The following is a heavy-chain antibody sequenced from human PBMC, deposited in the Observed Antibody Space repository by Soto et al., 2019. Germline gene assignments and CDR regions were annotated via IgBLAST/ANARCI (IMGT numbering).Heavy chain of an antibody. CDR3: ASGPIVVVVD. J-gene: IGHJ4*02. CDR2: ISYDGSNK. V-gene: IGHV3-30-3*01. D-gene: IGHD2-15*01. CDR1: GFTFSSYA. Sequence: GGSLTLSCAASGFTFSSYAMHWVRQAPGKGLEWVAVISYDGSNKYYADSVKGRFTISRDNSKNTLYLQMNSLRAEDTAVYYCASGPIVVVVDWGQGTLVTVSS.